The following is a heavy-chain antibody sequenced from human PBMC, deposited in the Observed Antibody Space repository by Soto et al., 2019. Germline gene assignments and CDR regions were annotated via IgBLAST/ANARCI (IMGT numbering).Heavy chain of an antibody. CDR2: INHSGST. V-gene: IGHV4-34*01. CDR1: GGSFSGYY. J-gene: IGHJ4*02. Sequence: PSETLSLTCAVYGGSFSGYYWSWIRQPPGKGLEWIGEINHSGSTNYNPSLKSRVTISVDTSKNQFSLKLSSVTAADTAVYYCASGGGLLLSRNGNQKYYFDYWGQGTLVTVS. CDR3: ASGGGLLLSRNGNQKYYFDY. D-gene: IGHD3-22*01.